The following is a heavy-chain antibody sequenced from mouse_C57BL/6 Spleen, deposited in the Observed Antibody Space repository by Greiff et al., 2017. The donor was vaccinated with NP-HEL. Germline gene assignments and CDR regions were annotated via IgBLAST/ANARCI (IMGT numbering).Heavy chain of an antibody. CDR1: GFSLSTFGMG. CDR2: IWWDDDK. J-gene: IGHJ2*01. CDR3: ARGIYYYGRMDYFDY. D-gene: IGHD1-1*01. V-gene: IGHV8-8*01. Sequence: QVTLKVCGPGILQPSQTLSLTCSFSGFSLSTFGMGVGWIRQPSGKGLEWLAHIWWDDDKYYNPALKSRLTISKDTSKNQVFLKIANVDTSDTATYYCARGIYYYGRMDYFDYWGQGTTLTVSS.